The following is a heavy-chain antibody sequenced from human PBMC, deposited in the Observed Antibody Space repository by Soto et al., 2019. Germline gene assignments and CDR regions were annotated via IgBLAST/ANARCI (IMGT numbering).Heavy chain of an antibody. CDR3: ARQRTTVVTQAYFNH. CDR2: IYYSGRT. V-gene: IGHV4-39*01. J-gene: IGHJ4*02. CDR1: GESISSSSYY. Sequence: PSETLSLTCIVSGESISSSSYYWGWIRQPPGKGLEWIGRIYYSGRTYSNPSFMSRVPISIDRWKNQFSLKLNSVTATDTAVYSCARQRTTVVTQAYFNHWRQGALVTVSS. D-gene: IGHD2-21*02.